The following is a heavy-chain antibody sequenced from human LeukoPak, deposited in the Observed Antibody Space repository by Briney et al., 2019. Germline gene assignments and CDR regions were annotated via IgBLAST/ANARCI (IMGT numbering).Heavy chain of an antibody. V-gene: IGHV3-30*02. CDR1: GFTFSSYG. CDR3: AKDGPDFSANDYNDYYFDY. D-gene: IGHD3/OR15-3a*01. Sequence: GGSLRLSCAASGFTFSSYGMHWVRQAPGKGLEWVAFIRYDGSNKYYADSVKGRFTISRDNSKNTLYLQMNSLRAEDTAVYYCAKDGPDFSANDYNDYYFDYWGQGTLVTVSS. J-gene: IGHJ4*02. CDR2: IRYDGSNK.